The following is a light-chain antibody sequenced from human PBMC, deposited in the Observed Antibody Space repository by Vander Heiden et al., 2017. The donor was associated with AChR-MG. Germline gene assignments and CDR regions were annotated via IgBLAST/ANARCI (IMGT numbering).Light chain of an antibody. CDR1: KSISSY. CDR2: AAC. J-gene: IGKJ2*01. V-gene: IGKV1-39*01. Sequence: DIQMTQSPSSLSASVGDRVTITCRASKSISSYLNWYQQKPGKAPKLLIYAACSLQSGVPSRFSGSGSGTDFTLTISSLQPEDFATYYCQQSYSTPYTFGQGTKLEIK. CDR3: QQSYSTPYT.